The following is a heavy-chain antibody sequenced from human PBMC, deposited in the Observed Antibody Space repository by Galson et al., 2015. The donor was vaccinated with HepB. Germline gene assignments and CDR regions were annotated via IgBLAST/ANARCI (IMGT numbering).Heavy chain of an antibody. CDR2: IWYDGSNK. D-gene: IGHD1-14*01. Sequence: SLRLSCAASGFTFSSYGMHWVRQAPGKGLEWVAVIWYDGSNKYYADSVKGRFTISRDNSKNTLYLQMNSLRAEDTAVYYCARELATAGTQNYYYYYMDVWGKGTTVTVSS. CDR1: GFTFSSYG. V-gene: IGHV3-33*01. J-gene: IGHJ6*03. CDR3: ARELATAGTQNYYYYYMDV.